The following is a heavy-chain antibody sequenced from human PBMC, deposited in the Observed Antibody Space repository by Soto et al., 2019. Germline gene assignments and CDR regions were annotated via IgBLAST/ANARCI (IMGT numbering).Heavy chain of an antibody. D-gene: IGHD3-9*01. CDR2: INHSGST. Sequence: SETLSLTCAVYGGSFSGYYWSWIRQPPGKGLEWIGEINHSGSTNYNPSLKSRVTISVDTSKNQFSLKLSSVTAADTAVYYCARGRAYVLRYFDWNYGMDVWGQGTTVTVS. CDR1: GGSFSGYY. CDR3: ARGRAYVLRYFDWNYGMDV. J-gene: IGHJ6*02. V-gene: IGHV4-34*01.